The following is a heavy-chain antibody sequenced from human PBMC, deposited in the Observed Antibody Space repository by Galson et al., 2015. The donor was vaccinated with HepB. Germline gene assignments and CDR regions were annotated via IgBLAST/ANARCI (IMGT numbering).Heavy chain of an antibody. CDR3: AKLWGSDGDYN. D-gene: IGHD3-3*01. V-gene: IGHV3-23*01. J-gene: IGHJ4*02. Sequence: SLRLSCAGSGFIFSSYVMTWVRQAPGKGLEWVSAISPSGGSTYHADSVKGRFTMSRDNSKNTLYLQMNSLRAEDTAVHLCAKLWGSDGDYNWGQGTLVTVSS. CDR2: ISPSGGST. CDR1: GFIFSSYV.